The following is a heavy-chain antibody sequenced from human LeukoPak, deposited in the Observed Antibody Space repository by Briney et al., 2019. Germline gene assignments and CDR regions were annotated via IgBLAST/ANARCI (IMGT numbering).Heavy chain of an antibody. V-gene: IGHV3-21*01. D-gene: IGHD3/OR15-3a*01. CDR3: ARGLGWLHS. CDR1: GFSFSTFT. Sequence: GGSLRLSCEASGFSFSTFTMNWVRQAPGKGLEWVSSISSSSSYIYYADSVKGRFTISRDNAKNSLFLQMNSLRAEDTAVYYCARGLGWLHSWGQGTLVTVSS. J-gene: IGHJ5*02. CDR2: ISSSSSYI.